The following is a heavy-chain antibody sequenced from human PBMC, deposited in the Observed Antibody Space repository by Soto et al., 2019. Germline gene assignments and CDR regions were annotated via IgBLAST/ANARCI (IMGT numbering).Heavy chain of an antibody. Sequence: EVQLLESGGGLVQPGGSLRLSCAASGFTFSNYAMGWVRQAPGEGLEWVSAISGSGTTTYTADSVKGRFTISRDNSENTLYLHMNSLRAEDTAIHYCAKFFVETGGSSGWPWSFHYWGQGTLVTVSS. CDR2: ISGSGTTT. J-gene: IGHJ4*02. CDR3: AKFFVETGGSSGWPWSFHY. V-gene: IGHV3-23*01. CDR1: GFTFSNYA. D-gene: IGHD6-25*01.